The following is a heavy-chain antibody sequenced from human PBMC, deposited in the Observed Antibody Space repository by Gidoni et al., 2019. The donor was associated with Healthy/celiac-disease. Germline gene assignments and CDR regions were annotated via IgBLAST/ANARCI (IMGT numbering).Heavy chain of an antibody. D-gene: IGHD4-17*01. CDR1: GYSISSGYY. V-gene: IGHV4-38-2*02. J-gene: IGHJ6*02. Sequence: QVQLQESGPGLVKPSETLSLTCTVSGYSISSGYYWGWIRQPPGQGLEWIGSIYHSGSTYYNPSLKSRVTISVDTSKNQFSLKLSSVTAADTAVYYCARDIRSVDYQGYYYGMDVWGQGTTVTVSS. CDR3: ARDIRSVDYQGYYYGMDV. CDR2: IYHSGST.